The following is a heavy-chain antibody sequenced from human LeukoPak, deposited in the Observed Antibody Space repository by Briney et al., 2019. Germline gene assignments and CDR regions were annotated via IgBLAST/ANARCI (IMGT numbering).Heavy chain of an antibody. CDR1: GFTFSSYA. J-gene: IGHJ4*02. Sequence: GGSLRLSCAAAGFTFSSYAMSWVRQAPGKGLEWVSAISGGGGSTYYADSVKGRFTIARDNSKKSLYLQMNSLRAEDTAVYYCAKARGYSSSWYEVGDYWGQGTLVTVSS. CDR2: ISGGGGST. CDR3: AKARGYSSSWYEVGDY. V-gene: IGHV3-23*01. D-gene: IGHD6-13*01.